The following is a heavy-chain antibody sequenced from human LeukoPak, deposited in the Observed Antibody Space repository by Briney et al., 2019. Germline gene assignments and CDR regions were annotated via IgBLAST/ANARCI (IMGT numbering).Heavy chain of an antibody. V-gene: IGHV1-3*01. Sequence: ASVKVSCKASGYTFTAYAMHWVRLTPGQRLEWMGWINSGNGNRKYSQNFQGRVTITRDTSASTAYMELSSLRSEDTAVYYCARVSSIDKGLDYWGQGTLVTVSS. CDR2: INSGNGNR. CDR3: ARVSSIDKGLDY. CDR1: GYTFTAYA. D-gene: IGHD2-2*01. J-gene: IGHJ4*02.